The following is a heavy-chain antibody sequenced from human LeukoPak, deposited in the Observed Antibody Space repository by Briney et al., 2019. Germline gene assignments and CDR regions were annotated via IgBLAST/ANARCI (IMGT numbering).Heavy chain of an antibody. CDR1: GYTFTGYY. J-gene: IGHJ4*02. V-gene: IGHV1-2*02. CDR2: INPNSGGT. CDR3: ARDLFPLTGYSDRDY. Sequence: ASVKVSCKASGYTFTGYYMHWVRQAPGQGLEWMGWINPNSGGTNYAQKFQGRVTMTRDTSISTAYMELSRLRSDDTAVYYCARDLFPLTGYSDRDYWGQGTLVTVSS. D-gene: IGHD3-9*01.